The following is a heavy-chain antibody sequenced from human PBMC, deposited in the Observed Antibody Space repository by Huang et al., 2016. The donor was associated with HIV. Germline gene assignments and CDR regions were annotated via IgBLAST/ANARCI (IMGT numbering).Heavy chain of an antibody. CDR3: ARRMDLDF. D-gene: IGHD2-15*01. CDR1: GFAFSKSW. CDR2: INQDGSEK. V-gene: IGHV3-7*01. J-gene: IGHJ4*02. Sequence: EMQLVESGGGLVQRGGSLRLSCGGSGFAFSKSWVSWVRQAPGKGLEWVANINQDGSEKYYGDSVKGRFSISRDNAKKSLYLQMNSLRVEDTAVYYCARRMDLDFWGQGILVTVSS.